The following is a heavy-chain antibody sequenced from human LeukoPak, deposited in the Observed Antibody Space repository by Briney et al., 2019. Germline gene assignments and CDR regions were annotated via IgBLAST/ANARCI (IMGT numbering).Heavy chain of an antibody. CDR3: ARNGTLGSTKYPLDY. CDR1: GVSFSGYY. J-gene: IGHJ4*02. Sequence: SETLSLTCAVYGVSFSGYYWSWIRQPPGKGLEWIGDINHSGSTNYNPSLKSRVTILVDTHNNQFSPKLSSVTAADTAVVYWARNGTLGSTKYPLDYWGQGTMVTVSS. D-gene: IGHD7-27*01. V-gene: IGHV4-34*01. CDR2: INHSGST.